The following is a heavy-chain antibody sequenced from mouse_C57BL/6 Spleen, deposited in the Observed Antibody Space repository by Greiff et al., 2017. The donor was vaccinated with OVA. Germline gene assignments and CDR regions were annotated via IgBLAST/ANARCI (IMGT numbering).Heavy chain of an antibody. J-gene: IGHJ4*01. CDR3: AIALIYYDYGHATDY. D-gene: IGHD2-4*01. Sequence: EVQVVESGGGLVKPGGSLKLSCAASGFTFSSYAMSWVRQTPEKRLEWVATISDGGSYTYYPDNVKGRFTISRDNAKNNLYLQMSHLKSKDTAIYDCAIALIYYDYGHATDYWGQGTSLTVSS. V-gene: IGHV5-4*01. CDR1: GFTFSSYA. CDR2: ISDGGSYT.